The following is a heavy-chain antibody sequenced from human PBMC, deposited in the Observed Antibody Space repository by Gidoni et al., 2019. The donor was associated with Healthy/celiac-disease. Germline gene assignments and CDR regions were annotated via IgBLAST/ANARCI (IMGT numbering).Heavy chain of an antibody. J-gene: IGHJ4*02. V-gene: IGHV3-9*01. CDR3: AKDSSSWSGGY. CDR2: ISWNSGSI. CDR1: GFTFDAYA. D-gene: IGHD6-13*01. Sequence: EVQLVESGGGLVQPGRSLRLSCAASGFTFDAYAMHWVRQAPGKGLEWVSGISWNSGSIGYADSVKGRFTISRDNAKNSLYLQMNSLRAEDTALYYCAKDSSSWSGGYWGQGTLVTVSS.